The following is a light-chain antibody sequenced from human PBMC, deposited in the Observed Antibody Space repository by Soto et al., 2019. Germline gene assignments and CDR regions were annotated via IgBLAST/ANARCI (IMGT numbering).Light chain of an antibody. CDR3: QQYGSSPKT. CDR1: QSVSSSY. Sequence: EIVLTQSPGTLSLSPGERATLSCRASQSVSSSYLARYQQKPGQAPRLLIYGASSRATGIPDRFSGSGSGTDFTLTISRLEPEDFAVYSCQQYGSSPKTFGQGTKVEIK. V-gene: IGKV3-20*01. J-gene: IGKJ1*01. CDR2: GAS.